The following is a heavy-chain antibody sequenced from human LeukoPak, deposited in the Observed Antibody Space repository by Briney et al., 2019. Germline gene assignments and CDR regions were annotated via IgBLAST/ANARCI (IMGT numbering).Heavy chain of an antibody. CDR2: INPNSGGT. CDR3: ARGGRRIAVAGIWNWFDP. D-gene: IGHD6-19*01. Sequence: GASVKVSCKASGYTFTSYAMNWVRQAPGQGLEWMGRINPNSGGTNYAQKFQGRVTMTRDTSISTAYMELSRLRSDDTAVYYCARGGRRIAVAGIWNWFDPWGQGTLVTVSS. CDR1: GYTFTSYA. V-gene: IGHV1-2*06. J-gene: IGHJ5*02.